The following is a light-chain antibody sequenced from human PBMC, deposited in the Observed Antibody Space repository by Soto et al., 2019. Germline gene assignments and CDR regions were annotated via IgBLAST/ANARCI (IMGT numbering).Light chain of an antibody. V-gene: IGLV1-51*02. CDR3: GTWDNSLSLPYV. J-gene: IGLJ1*01. CDR2: ENN. CDR1: SSNIGNNY. Sequence: QSVLTQPPSVSAAPGQKVTISCSGSSSNIGNNYVSWYQQLPGTAPKLLIFENNKRPSGIPDRFSASKSGTSATLAITGLQTGDAADCYCGTWDNSLSLPYVFVTGTKVTVL.